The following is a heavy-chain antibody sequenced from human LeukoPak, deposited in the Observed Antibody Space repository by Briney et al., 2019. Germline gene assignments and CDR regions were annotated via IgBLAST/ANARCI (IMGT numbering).Heavy chain of an antibody. J-gene: IGHJ4*02. D-gene: IGHD3-10*01. CDR1: GFTFSSYA. CDR2: ISGSGGST. Sequence: PGGSQRLSCAASGFTFSSYAMSWVRQAPGKGLEWVSAISGSGGSTYYADSVKGRFTISRDNSKNTLYLQMNSLRAEDTAVYYCARPYYYGSGSYYFFDYWGQGTLVTVSS. V-gene: IGHV3-23*01. CDR3: ARPYYYGSGSYYFFDY.